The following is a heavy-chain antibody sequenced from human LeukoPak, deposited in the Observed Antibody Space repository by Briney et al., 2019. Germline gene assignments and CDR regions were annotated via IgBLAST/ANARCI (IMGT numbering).Heavy chain of an antibody. CDR2: ISYGGDTI. CDR3: ARVWGYHPDY. Sequence: GGSLRLSCAASGFTFSAYEMNWVRQAPGKGLEWVSHISYGGDTIYYADSVKGRFTVSRDNAKNSLYLQMNSLRVEDTAIYYCARVWGYHPDYWGQGTLVTVSS. V-gene: IGHV3-48*03. CDR1: GFTFSAYE. J-gene: IGHJ4*02. D-gene: IGHD2-2*01.